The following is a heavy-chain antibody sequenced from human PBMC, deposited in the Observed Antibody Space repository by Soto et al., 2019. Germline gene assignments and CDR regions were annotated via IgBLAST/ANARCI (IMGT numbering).Heavy chain of an antibody. CDR2: ISSSSSYI. CDR3: ARLGGYCSGGSCPYGMDV. D-gene: IGHD2-15*01. Sequence: PGGSVRLSCAASVFTFSSYSMNRGREAAGKGWEWLSSISSSSSYIYYADSVKGRFTISRDNAKNSLYLQMNSLRAEDTAVYYCARLGGYCSGGSCPYGMDVWGQGTTVTVSS. CDR1: VFTFSSYS. J-gene: IGHJ6*02. V-gene: IGHV3-21*01.